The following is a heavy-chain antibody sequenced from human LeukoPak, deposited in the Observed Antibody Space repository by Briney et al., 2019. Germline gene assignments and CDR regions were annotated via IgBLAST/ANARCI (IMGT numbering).Heavy chain of an antibody. Sequence: PSETLSLTCAVSGYSISSGYYWGWIRQPPGKGLEWIGSIYHSGSTYYNPSLKSRVTISVDTSKNQLSLKLSSVTAADTAVYYCARQDPPPGMKAFDIWGQGTMVTVSS. J-gene: IGHJ3*02. CDR1: GYSISSGYY. CDR3: ARQDPPPGMKAFDI. D-gene: IGHD3-10*01. V-gene: IGHV4-38-2*01. CDR2: IYHSGST.